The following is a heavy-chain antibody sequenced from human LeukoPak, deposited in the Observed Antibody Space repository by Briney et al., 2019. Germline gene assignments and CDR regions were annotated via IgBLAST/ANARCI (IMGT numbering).Heavy chain of an antibody. V-gene: IGHV1-69*13. CDR1: GYTFTSYG. CDR2: IIPIFGTA. Sequence: VASVKVSCKASGYTFTSYGISWVRQAPGQGLEWMGGIIPIFGTANYAQKFQGRVTITADESTSTACMELSSLGSEDTAVYYCAREGYYYDSGGYPFDYWGQGTLVTVSS. D-gene: IGHD3-22*01. CDR3: AREGYYYDSGGYPFDY. J-gene: IGHJ4*02.